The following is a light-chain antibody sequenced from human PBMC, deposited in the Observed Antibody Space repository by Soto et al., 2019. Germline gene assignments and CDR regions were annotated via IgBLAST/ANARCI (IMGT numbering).Light chain of an antibody. J-gene: IGLJ1*01. Sequence: QSVLTQPPSVSAAAGQKVTISCSGSSSNIENNYVSWYQQHPGKAPKLMIYEVNKRPSGVPDRFSGSKSGNTASLTVSGLQAEDEADYYCSSYAGSSNVFGTGTKV. CDR2: EVN. V-gene: IGLV2-8*01. CDR3: SSYAGSSNV. CDR1: SSNIENNY.